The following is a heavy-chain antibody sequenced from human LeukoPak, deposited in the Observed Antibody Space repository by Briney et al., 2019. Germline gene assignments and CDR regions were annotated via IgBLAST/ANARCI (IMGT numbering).Heavy chain of an antibody. CDR2: ILYDGSNK. D-gene: IGHD3-22*01. J-gene: IGHJ4*02. CDR3: ARDGRSSGYYFGFDY. CDR1: GFTFSSYA. Sequence: GGSLRLSCAASGFTFSSYATQWVRQAPGKGLEWGAVILYDGSNKYYADSVKGRFTISRDNSKNTVYLQMNSLRAEDTAVYYCARDGRSSGYYFGFDYWGQGTLVTVSS. V-gene: IGHV3-30-3*01.